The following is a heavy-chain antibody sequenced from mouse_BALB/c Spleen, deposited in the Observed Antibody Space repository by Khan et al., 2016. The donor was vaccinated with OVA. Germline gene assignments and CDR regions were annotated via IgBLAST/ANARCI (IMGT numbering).Heavy chain of an antibody. CDR3: ARRDYGSGYGFAY. J-gene: IGHJ3*01. CDR1: DFSLTNYG. D-gene: IGHD1-1*01. V-gene: IGHV2-4*02. CDR2: IWSGGST. Sequence: VELVESGPGLVQPSQSLSITCTVSDFSLTNYGVHWVRQSPGQGLEWLGVIWSGGSTDYNVAFISRLSITKDNSKSQVFFKMNSLQVDDTAIYYCARRDYGSGYGFAYWGQGTLVTVSA.